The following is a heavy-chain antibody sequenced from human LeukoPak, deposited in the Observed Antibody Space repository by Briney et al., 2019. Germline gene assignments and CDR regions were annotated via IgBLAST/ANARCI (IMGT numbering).Heavy chain of an antibody. CDR2: MNPNSGNT. Sequence: ASVKVSCKASGYTFISYDINWVRQATGQGLEWMGWMNPNSGNTGYAQKFQGRVTMTRNTSISTAYMEPSSLRSEDTALYYCARAAWVSTSSKYYFDNWGQGTLVTVSS. V-gene: IGHV1-8*01. CDR1: GYTFISYD. CDR3: ARAAWVSTSSKYYFDN. D-gene: IGHD2-21*01. J-gene: IGHJ4*02.